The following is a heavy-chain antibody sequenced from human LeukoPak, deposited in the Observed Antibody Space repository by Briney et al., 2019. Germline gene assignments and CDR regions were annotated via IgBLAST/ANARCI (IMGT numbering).Heavy chain of an antibody. V-gene: IGHV4-4*02. J-gene: IGHJ4*02. CDR3: AVTEQSGSYTQFDY. CDR1: GGSISSGNW. Sequence: PSETLSLTCAVSGGSISSGNWWSWVRQPPGKGLEWIGQIYHSGSTNYNPSLKSRVTISVEKSKNQFSLKLSSVTAADTAVYYCAVTEQSGSYTQFDYWGQGTLVTVSS. CDR2: IYHSGST. D-gene: IGHD1-26*01.